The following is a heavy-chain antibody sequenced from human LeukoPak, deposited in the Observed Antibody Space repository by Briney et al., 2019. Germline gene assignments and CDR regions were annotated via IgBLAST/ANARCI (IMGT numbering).Heavy chain of an antibody. D-gene: IGHD3-22*01. Sequence: PGGSLRLSCAASGFTFSSYGMHWVRQAPGKGLEWVAVIWYGGSNKYYADSVKGRFTISRDNSKNTLYLQMNSLRAEDTAVYYCAKDPRRNYYDSSGRVYYFDYWGQGTLVTVSS. CDR1: GFTFSSYG. CDR3: AKDPRRNYYDSSGRVYYFDY. V-gene: IGHV3-33*06. J-gene: IGHJ4*02. CDR2: IWYGGSNK.